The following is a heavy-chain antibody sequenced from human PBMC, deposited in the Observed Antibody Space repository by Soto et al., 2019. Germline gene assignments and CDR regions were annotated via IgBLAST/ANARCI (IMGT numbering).Heavy chain of an antibody. CDR3: ARASTTVVTPAFDY. D-gene: IGHD4-17*01. J-gene: IGHJ4*02. CDR1: GFTFSSYA. Sequence: QVQLVESGGGVVQPGRSLRLSCAASGFTFSSYAMHWVRQAPGKGLEWVAVISYDGSNKYYADSVKGRFTISRDNSKNTLYLQMNSLRAEDTAVYYCARASTTVVTPAFDYWGQGTLVTVSS. CDR2: ISYDGSNK. V-gene: IGHV3-30-3*01.